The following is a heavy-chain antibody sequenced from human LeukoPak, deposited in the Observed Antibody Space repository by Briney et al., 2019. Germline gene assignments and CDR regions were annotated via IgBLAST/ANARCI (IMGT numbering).Heavy chain of an antibody. CDR1: GDSISSSNCY. Sequence: PSKTLSLTCTVSGDSISSSNCYWGWIRQPPGKGLEWIGSIYFSGGTYYNASLKSRVTISVDTSKNQFSLKLSSVTAADTAVYYCEVTTLLNYDYYMDVWGKGTTVTISS. CDR3: EVTTLLNYDYYMDV. V-gene: IGHV4-39*01. J-gene: IGHJ6*03. D-gene: IGHD4-17*01. CDR2: IYFSGGT.